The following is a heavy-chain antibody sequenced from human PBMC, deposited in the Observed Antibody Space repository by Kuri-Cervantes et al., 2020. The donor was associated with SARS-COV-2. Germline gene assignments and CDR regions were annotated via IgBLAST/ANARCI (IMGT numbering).Heavy chain of an antibody. CDR1: GGSFSGYY. D-gene: IGHD2-21*02. V-gene: IGHV4-34*01. J-gene: IGHJ6*03. CDR3: ARGVTVYYYYYMDV. CDR2: INHSGST. Sequence: SETLSLTCAVYGGSFSGYYWSWIRQPPGKGLEWIGEINHSGSTNYNPSLKSRVTISVDTSKNQFSLKLSSVTAADTAVYYCARGVTVYYYYYMDVWGKGITVTVSS.